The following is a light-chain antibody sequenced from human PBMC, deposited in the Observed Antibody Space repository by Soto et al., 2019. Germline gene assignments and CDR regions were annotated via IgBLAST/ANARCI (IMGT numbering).Light chain of an antibody. J-gene: IGKJ4*01. CDR1: QMIGTY. V-gene: IGKV1-39*01. CDR2: AAS. CDR3: QQTFTTIS. Sequence: DIQMTQSPSSLSASVGDRVTITFRASQMIGTYLNWYQQKPGRAPKLLIYAASNLQSGVPSRFTGSGSGTHFTLTISSLQPEDLATYYCQQTFTTISFGGGTKV.